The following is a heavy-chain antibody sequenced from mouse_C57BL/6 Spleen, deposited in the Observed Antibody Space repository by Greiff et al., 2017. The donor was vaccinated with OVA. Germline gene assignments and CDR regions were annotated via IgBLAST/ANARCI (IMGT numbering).Heavy chain of an antibody. V-gene: IGHV6-3*01. CDR2: IRLKSDNYAT. Sequence: EVKLMESGGGLVQPGGSMKLSCVASGFTFSNYWMNWVRQSPEKGLEWVAQIRLKSDNYATHYAESVKGRFTISRDDSKSSVYLQMNNLRAEDTGIYYCSTTGYYAMDYWGQGTSVTVSS. CDR1: GFTFSNYW. J-gene: IGHJ4*01. D-gene: IGHD5-5*01. CDR3: STTGYYAMDY.